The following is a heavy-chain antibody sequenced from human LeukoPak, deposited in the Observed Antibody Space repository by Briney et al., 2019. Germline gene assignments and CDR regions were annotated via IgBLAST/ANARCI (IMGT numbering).Heavy chain of an antibody. CDR1: GITFSNSW. CDR3: ARSGSGYLRYYFDY. D-gene: IGHD5-12*01. CDR2: IYHSGST. V-gene: IGHV4-4*02. J-gene: IGHJ4*02. Sequence: GSLRLSCTTSGITFSNSWMSWVRQPPGKGLEWIGEIYHSGSTNYNPSLKSRVTISVDTSKNQFSLKLGSVTAADTAVYYCARSGSGYLRYYFDYWGQGTLVTVSS.